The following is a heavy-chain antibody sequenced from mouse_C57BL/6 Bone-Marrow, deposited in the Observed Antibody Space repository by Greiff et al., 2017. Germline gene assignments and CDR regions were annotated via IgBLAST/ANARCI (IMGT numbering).Heavy chain of an antibody. CDR2: IDPETGGT. Sequence: QVQLQQSGAELVRPGASVTLSCKASGYTFTDYEMHWVKQTPVHGLEWIGAIDPETGGTAYNQKFKGKAILTADKSSSTAYMELRSLTSEDSAVYYGTEYYGAWFAYWGQGTLVTVSA. J-gene: IGHJ3*01. CDR1: GYTFTDYE. V-gene: IGHV1-15*01. CDR3: TEYYGAWFAY. D-gene: IGHD1-2*01.